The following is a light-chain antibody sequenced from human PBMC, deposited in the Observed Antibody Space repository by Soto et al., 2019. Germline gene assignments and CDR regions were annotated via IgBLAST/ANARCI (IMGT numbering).Light chain of an antibody. CDR1: ESVSSNY. V-gene: IGKV3-20*01. CDR3: QQYGGSPRT. Sequence: EIVLTQSPGTLSLSPGERATLSCRASESVSSNYLAWYQQKPVQAPRLLIYGASTRATGVPDRFSGSGSGTDFTLSISRLEPEDFAVYYCQQYGGSPRTFGQGTKVEIK. J-gene: IGKJ1*01. CDR2: GAS.